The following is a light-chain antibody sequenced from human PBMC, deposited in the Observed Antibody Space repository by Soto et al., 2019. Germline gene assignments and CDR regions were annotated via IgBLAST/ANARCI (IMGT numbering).Light chain of an antibody. V-gene: IGLV2-14*03. Sequence: QSALTQPASVSGSPGQSITVSCTGTTSDIGGYNYVSWYQQLPGKVPKLIIHDVSNRPSGVSDRFSGSQSGNAASLTISGLQAEDEADYSCSSYPSTSTLYVFGPGTKLTVL. CDR1: TSDIGGYNY. J-gene: IGLJ1*01. CDR3: SSYPSTSTLYV. CDR2: DVS.